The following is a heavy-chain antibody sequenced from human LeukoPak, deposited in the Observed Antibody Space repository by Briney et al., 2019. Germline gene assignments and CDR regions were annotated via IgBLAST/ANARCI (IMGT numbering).Heavy chain of an antibody. J-gene: IGHJ4*02. CDR3: ARDGRFDYSSSSYLDY. CDR1: GFTFSSYE. V-gene: IGHV3-48*03. D-gene: IGHD6-6*01. Sequence: PGGCLRLSCAASGFTFSSYEMNWVRQAPGKGLEWVAYISSSGGIIYYADSVKVRCTISRDNAKNSLYLQMNSLRAEDTAVYYCARDGRFDYSSSSYLDYWGKGTLVSSSS. CDR2: ISSSGGII.